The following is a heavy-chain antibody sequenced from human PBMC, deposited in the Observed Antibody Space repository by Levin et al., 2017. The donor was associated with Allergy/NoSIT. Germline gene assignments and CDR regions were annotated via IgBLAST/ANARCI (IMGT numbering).Heavy chain of an antibody. CDR2: INPHSGDT. Sequence: VASVKVSCKASRYIFSDYFIHWVRQAPGQGLEWMGWINPHSGDTKYAQEFQGRVTMTRDTSISTAYMELTRLTSDDTAVYYCARDLYSDDSVFGYWGQGTLVNVFS. CDR1: RYIFSDYF. CDR3: ARDLYSDDSVFGY. J-gene: IGHJ4*02. D-gene: IGHD4-11*01. V-gene: IGHV1-2*02.